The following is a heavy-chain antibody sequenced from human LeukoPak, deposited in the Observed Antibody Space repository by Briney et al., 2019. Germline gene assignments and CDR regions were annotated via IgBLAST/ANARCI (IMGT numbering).Heavy chain of an antibody. CDR2: ISYDGSNK. J-gene: IGHJ4*02. CDR3: AKDHGSYLFDY. CDR1: GFTFSSYG. Sequence: PGGSLRLSCAASGFTFSSYGMHWVRQAPGKGLEWVAVISYDGSNKYYADSVKGRFTISRDNSKNTLYLQMNSLRAEDTAVYYCAKDHGSYLFDYWGQGTLVTVSS. D-gene: IGHD1-26*01. V-gene: IGHV3-30*18.